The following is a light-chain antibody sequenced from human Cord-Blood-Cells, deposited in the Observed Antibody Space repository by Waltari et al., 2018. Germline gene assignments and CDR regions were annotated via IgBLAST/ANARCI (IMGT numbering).Light chain of an antibody. Sequence: DIQMTQSPSTLSASVGDRVTITCRASQSISSWLAWYQQKPGKDPKLLIYKASSLESGVPSRFSGSGSGTEFTLTISSLQPDDFATYYCQQYNSYSSFCQGTKLEIK. CDR3: QQYNSYSS. J-gene: IGKJ2*03. CDR1: QSISSW. CDR2: KAS. V-gene: IGKV1-5*03.